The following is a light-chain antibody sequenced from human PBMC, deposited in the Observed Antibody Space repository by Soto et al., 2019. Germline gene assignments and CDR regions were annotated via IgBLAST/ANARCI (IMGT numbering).Light chain of an antibody. J-gene: IGKJ4*01. CDR2: DAS. CDR1: QDIRNY. V-gene: IGKV1-33*01. Sequence: DIQMTQSPSSLSASVGDRVTITCQASQDIRNYLNWYQQKPGKVPSLLIYDASNLDTGVPSRFSGGRSGTNFTFTISSLQAEHIATYYCLHYNNLLTFGGGTKVQIK. CDR3: LHYNNLLT.